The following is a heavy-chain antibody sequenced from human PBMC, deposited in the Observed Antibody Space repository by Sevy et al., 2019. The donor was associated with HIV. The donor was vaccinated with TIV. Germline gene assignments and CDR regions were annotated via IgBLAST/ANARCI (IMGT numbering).Heavy chain of an antibody. D-gene: IGHD3-10*01. J-gene: IGHJ4*02. CDR2: ISYDGSNK. CDR1: GFTFSSYA. V-gene: IGHV3-30-3*01. CDR3: ARETYYYGSGSYYPLDY. Sequence: GGSLRLSCAASGFTFSSYAVHWVRQAPGKGLEWVAVISYDGSNKYYADSVKGRFTTSRDNSKNTRYLQMDSLRAEDTAVYYCARETYYYGSGSYYPLDYWGQGTLVTVSS.